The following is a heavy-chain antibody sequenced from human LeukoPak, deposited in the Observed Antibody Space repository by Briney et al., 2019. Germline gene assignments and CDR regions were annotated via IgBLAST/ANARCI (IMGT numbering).Heavy chain of an antibody. CDR2: ISGSGGST. V-gene: IGHV3-23*01. J-gene: IGHJ3*02. D-gene: IGHD3-10*01. CDR3: AKDLGLLWFGEFHDAFDI. Sequence: GGSLRLSCAASGFTFSSYAMSWVRQAPGKGLEWVSAISGSGGSTYYADSVKGRFTISRDNSKNTLYLQMNSLRAEDTAVYYCAKDLGLLWFGEFHDAFDIWGQGTMVTVSS. CDR1: GFTFSSYA.